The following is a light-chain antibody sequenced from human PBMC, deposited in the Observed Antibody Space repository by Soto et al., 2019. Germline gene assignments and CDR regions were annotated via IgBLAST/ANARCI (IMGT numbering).Light chain of an antibody. CDR3: LLYSSQTHQRV. Sequence: QTVVTQAPSLTVSPGGTVTLTCTSSTGAVTSGFYPNWFQQKPGQAPRALIYSTTNRHSWTPARFSGSLLGGKAALTLSGVPPEDEAEYYCLLYSSQTHQRVFGGGTKLTVL. CDR2: STT. CDR1: TGAVTSGFY. V-gene: IGLV7-43*01. J-gene: IGLJ3*02.